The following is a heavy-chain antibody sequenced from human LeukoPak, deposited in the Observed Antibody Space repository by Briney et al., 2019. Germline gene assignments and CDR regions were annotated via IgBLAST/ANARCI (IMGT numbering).Heavy chain of an antibody. D-gene: IGHD3-10*01. V-gene: IGHV4-34*01. Sequence: PSETLSLTCAVYGGSFSGYYWSWIRQPPGKGLEWIGEINHSGSTNYNPSLKSRVTISVDMSKKHFFLDLSSVTAADTAVYYCARAVHYSGTSYQYTGGYYYFDFWGQGTLVTVSS. CDR2: INHSGST. J-gene: IGHJ4*02. CDR1: GGSFSGYY. CDR3: ARAVHYSGTSYQYTGGYYYFDF.